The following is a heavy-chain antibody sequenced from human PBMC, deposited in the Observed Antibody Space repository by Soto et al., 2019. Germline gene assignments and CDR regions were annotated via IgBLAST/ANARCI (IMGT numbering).Heavy chain of an antibody. J-gene: IGHJ5*02. Sequence: EVQLVESGGGLVQRGGFLRLSCAGSGFTFSTYCMNWARQAPGKGLEWIAYITSSSSTIFYADSVKGRFTISRDNAKNSLYLQMNSLRDEDTSVYYCARDNGIAGSFDPWGQGTLVTVSS. D-gene: IGHD6-13*01. CDR2: ITSSSSTI. CDR3: ARDNGIAGSFDP. CDR1: GFTFSTYC. V-gene: IGHV3-48*02.